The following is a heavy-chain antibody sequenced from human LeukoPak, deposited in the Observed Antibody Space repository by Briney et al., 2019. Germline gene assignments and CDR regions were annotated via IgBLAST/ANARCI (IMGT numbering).Heavy chain of an antibody. CDR3: ARVHADTAMDY. CDR2: IYHSGST. CDR1: GGSISSGGYS. V-gene: IGHV4-30-2*01. J-gene: IGHJ4*02. D-gene: IGHD5-18*01. Sequence: SETLSLTCAVSGGSISSGGYSWSWIRQPPGKGLEWIGYIYHSGSTYYNPSLKSRVTISVDRSKNQFSLKLSSVTAADTAVYYCARVHADTAMDYWGQGTLVTVSS.